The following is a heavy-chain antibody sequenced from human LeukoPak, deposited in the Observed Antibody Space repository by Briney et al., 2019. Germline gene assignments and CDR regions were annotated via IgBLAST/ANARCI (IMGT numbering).Heavy chain of an antibody. Sequence: GGSLRLSCAASGSTFSSYSMNWVRQAPGKGLEWVSSISSSSSYIYYADSVKGRFTISRDNAKNSLYLQMNSLRAEDTAVYYCASSGGLYDFWSGYRDFDYWGQGTLVTVSS. J-gene: IGHJ4*02. CDR1: GSTFSSYS. V-gene: IGHV3-21*01. CDR2: ISSSSSYI. D-gene: IGHD3-3*01. CDR3: ASSGGLYDFWSGYRDFDY.